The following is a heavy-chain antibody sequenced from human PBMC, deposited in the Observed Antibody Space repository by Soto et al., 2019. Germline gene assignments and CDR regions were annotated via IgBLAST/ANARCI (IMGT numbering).Heavy chain of an antibody. Sequence: ESLKISCKGSGYSFNTYWIAWVRQMPGKGLEWMGIIYPADSDTRYSPSFQGQVTISADKSISTAYLQWNSLKASDTAIYYCARLNEGRSYDYYYYMDVWAKGTTVTVSS. V-gene: IGHV5-51*01. D-gene: IGHD1-1*01. J-gene: IGHJ6*03. CDR2: IYPADSDT. CDR3: ARLNEGRSYDYYYYMDV. CDR1: GYSFNTYW.